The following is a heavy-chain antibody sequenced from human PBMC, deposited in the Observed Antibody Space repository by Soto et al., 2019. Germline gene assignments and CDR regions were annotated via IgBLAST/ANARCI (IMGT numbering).Heavy chain of an antibody. CDR3: ARGRGWLRDH. Sequence: EVQLVESGGGLVQPGGSLRLSCAASGFSLSDYWMNWVRQAPGKGLEWVAIIKQDGSDRYYVDSVKGRFTISRDNAKNSLYLQMSRLRVEDTALYYCARGRGWLRDHWGQGTQVTVPS. V-gene: IGHV3-7*01. CDR1: GFSLSDYW. D-gene: IGHD6-19*01. J-gene: IGHJ4*02. CDR2: IKQDGSDR.